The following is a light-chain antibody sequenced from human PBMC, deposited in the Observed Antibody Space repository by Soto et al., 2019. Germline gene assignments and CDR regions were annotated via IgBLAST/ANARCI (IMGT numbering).Light chain of an antibody. CDR1: QSVSTN. CDR2: GAS. CDR3: QKYNYWPPIT. V-gene: IGKV3-15*01. J-gene: IGKJ5*01. Sequence: EIVMTQSPDTLSVSPGERATLSCRASQSVSTNLAWYQQKPGQAPRLLIYGASTRATGFPARFSGSGSGTEFTLTISRLQSQDIAVYYCQKYNYWPPITFGQGTRLEIK.